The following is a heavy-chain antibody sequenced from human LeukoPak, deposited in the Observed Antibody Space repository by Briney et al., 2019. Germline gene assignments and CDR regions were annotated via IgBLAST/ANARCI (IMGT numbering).Heavy chain of an antibody. D-gene: IGHD4-17*01. CDR3: ARDGLEDYGTYNWFDP. V-gene: IGHV3-11*04. CDR2: ISSSGNTR. J-gene: IGHJ5*02. Sequence: GSLRLSCAASGFTFSDCYMSWILPAPGKGLEWLSYISSSGNTRYYADSVKGRFIISRDNARNSLYLQMNSLRAEDTAVYYCARDGLEDYGTYNWFDPWGQGTLVTVSS. CDR1: GFTFSDCY.